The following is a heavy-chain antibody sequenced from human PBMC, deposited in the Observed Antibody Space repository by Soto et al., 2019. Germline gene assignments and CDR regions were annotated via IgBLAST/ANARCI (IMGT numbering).Heavy chain of an antibody. J-gene: IGHJ3*01. D-gene: IGHD2-2*01. V-gene: IGHV3-23*01. CDR2: ISGGGANT. CDR3: AKERYCSATSCYGGFDV. Sequence: GGSLRLSCAASGFSFSSYAMSWVRQAPGRGLEWVSTISGGGANTQYAESVKGRFTISRDNSKNTLHLQMNTLRADDTALYYCAKERYCSATSCYGGFDVWGQGTVVTVSS. CDR1: GFSFSSYA.